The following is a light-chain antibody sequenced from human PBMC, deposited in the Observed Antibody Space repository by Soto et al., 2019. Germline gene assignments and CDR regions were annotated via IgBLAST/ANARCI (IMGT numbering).Light chain of an antibody. CDR3: QQSYSTPYT. Sequence: DIQMTQSPSSLSASVGDRVTITCRASQTISNSLNWYQQKPGKPPKLLIYGASSLQSGVPSRFSGSGSGTDFILTISSLQPEDFATYYCQQSYSTPYTFGQGTKLEIK. CDR2: GAS. CDR1: QTISNS. V-gene: IGKV1-39*01. J-gene: IGKJ2*01.